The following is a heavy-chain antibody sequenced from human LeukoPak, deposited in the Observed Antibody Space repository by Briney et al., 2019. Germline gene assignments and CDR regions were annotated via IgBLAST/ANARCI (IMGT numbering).Heavy chain of an antibody. D-gene: IGHD6-6*01. V-gene: IGHV3-11*04. J-gene: IGHJ4*02. CDR3: VPYSSSSGTLNY. Sequence: GGSLRLSCAASGFTFSDYYMSWIRQAPGKGLEWASHISPSGNNIYYADSVKGRFTISRDNAKNSLYLQMNSLRAEDTAAYYCVPYSSSSGTLNYWGQGALVTVSS. CDR1: GFTFSDYY. CDR2: ISPSGNNI.